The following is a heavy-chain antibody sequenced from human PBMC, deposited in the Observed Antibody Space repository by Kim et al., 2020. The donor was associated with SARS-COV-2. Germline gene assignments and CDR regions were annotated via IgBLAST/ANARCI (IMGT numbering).Heavy chain of an antibody. CDR1: GGSISSSSYY. Sequence: SETLSLTCTVSGGSISSSSYYWGWIRQPPGKGLEWIGSIYYSGSTYYNPSLKNRVTISVDTSKNQFSLKLSSVTAADTAVYYCAGEAAAIGHYYYYGMDVGGQGPTVTVSS. D-gene: IGHD2-2*01. CDR3: AGEAAAIGHYYYYGMDV. V-gene: IGHV4-39*01. J-gene: IGHJ6*02. CDR2: IYYSGST.